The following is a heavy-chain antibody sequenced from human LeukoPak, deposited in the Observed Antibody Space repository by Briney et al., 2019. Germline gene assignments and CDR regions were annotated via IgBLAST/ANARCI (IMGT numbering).Heavy chain of an antibody. D-gene: IGHD5-18*01. J-gene: IGHJ6*02. CDR1: GGSISSYY. CDR2: IYYSGST. CDR3: ARHGYSYVYGMDV. V-gene: IGHV4-59*08. Sequence: PSETLSLTCTVSGGSISSYYWSWIRQPPGKGLEWIGYIYYSGSTNYNPSLKSRVTISVDTSKNQFSLKLSSVTAADTAVYYCARHGYSYVYGMDVWGQGTTVTVSS.